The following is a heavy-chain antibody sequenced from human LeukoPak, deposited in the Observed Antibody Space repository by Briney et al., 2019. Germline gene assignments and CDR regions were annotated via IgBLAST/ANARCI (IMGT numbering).Heavy chain of an antibody. CDR3: ARGDTSGWYSDF. CDR2: INPKSGGT. J-gene: IGHJ4*02. Sequence: GASVKVSCKASGYTFTGYYMHWVRQAPGQGLEWMGWINPKSGGTNYAQKFQGRVTMSTDTSISTAYMELTRLKSDDTAVYYCARGDTSGWYSDFWGQGTLVTVSS. V-gene: IGHV1-2*02. CDR1: GYTFTGYY. D-gene: IGHD6-19*01.